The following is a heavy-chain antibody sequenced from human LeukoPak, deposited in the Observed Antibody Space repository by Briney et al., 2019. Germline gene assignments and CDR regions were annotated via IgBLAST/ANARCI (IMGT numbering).Heavy chain of an antibody. Sequence: PGGSLRLSCAASGLTGSHNYVSWVRQAPGKGLEWVSAIHTSGDTCYADSVKGRFTISRETSKNTLYLQINSLRVEDTAVYYCIVFGDSNHWGQGTLVTVSS. D-gene: IGHD4-17*01. J-gene: IGHJ5*02. CDR3: IVFGDSNH. CDR1: GLTGSHNY. CDR2: IHTSGDT. V-gene: IGHV3-53*01.